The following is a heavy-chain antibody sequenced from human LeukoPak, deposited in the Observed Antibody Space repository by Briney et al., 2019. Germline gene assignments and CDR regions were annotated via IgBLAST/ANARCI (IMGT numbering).Heavy chain of an antibody. D-gene: IGHD2-15*01. V-gene: IGHV3-66*01. CDR1: GFTVSSNY. CDR3: ARDLSGSFDY. Sequence: GGSLRLSRAASGFTVSSNYMSWVRQAPGKGLEWVSVIYSGGSTYYADSVKGRFTISRDNSKNTLYLQMNSLRAEDTAVYYCARDLSGSFDYWGQGTLVTVSS. CDR2: IYSGGST. J-gene: IGHJ4*02.